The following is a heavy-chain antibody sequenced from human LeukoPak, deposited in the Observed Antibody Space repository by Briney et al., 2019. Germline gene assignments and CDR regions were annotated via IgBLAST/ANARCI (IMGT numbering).Heavy chain of an antibody. V-gene: IGHV1-2*06. Sequence: ASLKLSCKASGYTFTGYYMHWVRQAPGQGLEWMGRINHNSSSTNYAQKFQGRVTMTRDTSINTAYLELSRLRSDDTAVYYCARGGSSWTGFDYWGQGTLVTVSS. CDR3: ARGGSSWTGFDY. J-gene: IGHJ4*02. D-gene: IGHD6-13*01. CDR2: INHNSSST. CDR1: GYTFTGYY.